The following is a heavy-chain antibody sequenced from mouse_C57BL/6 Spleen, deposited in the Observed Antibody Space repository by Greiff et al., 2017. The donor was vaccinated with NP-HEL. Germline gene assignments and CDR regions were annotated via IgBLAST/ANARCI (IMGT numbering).Heavy chain of an antibody. V-gene: IGHV5-4*01. CDR1: GFTFSSYA. Sequence: EVQLVESGGGLVKPGGSLKLSCAASGFTFSSYAMSWVRQTPEKRLEWVAPISDGGSYTYYPDNVKGRFTISRDNAKNNLYLQMSHLKAEDTAMYYCAREDAWVAYWGQGTLVTVSA. J-gene: IGHJ3*01. CDR3: AREDAWVAY. CDR2: ISDGGSYT.